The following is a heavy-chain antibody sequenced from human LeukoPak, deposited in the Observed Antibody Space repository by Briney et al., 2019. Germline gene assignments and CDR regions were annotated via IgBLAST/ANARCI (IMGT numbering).Heavy chain of an antibody. Sequence: GGSLRLSCAASGFSFSSYAMHWVRQAPGKGLEWVAVISYDGSSIFYGDSVKGRFTISRDNSKNILYLQMNSLRAEDTALYYCARVDYGNYDSGYDNGMDVWGQGTTVIVSS. D-gene: IGHD4-11*01. CDR1: GFSFSSYA. V-gene: IGHV3-30*03. J-gene: IGHJ6*02. CDR2: ISYDGSSI. CDR3: ARVDYGNYDSGYDNGMDV.